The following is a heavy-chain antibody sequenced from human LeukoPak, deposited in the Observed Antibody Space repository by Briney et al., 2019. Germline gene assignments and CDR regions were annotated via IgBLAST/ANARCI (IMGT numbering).Heavy chain of an antibody. J-gene: IGHJ5*02. CDR3: AKTQGRLFSSLELDP. CDR2: INPNSGGT. CDR1: RYTFTGYY. D-gene: IGHD1-7*01. V-gene: IGHV1-2*02. Sequence: GASVKVSCNASRYTFTGYYLHWVRQAPGQGLEWVGWINPNSGGTTSAQRFQGRVTMTRDTSSSTDYKELRRLRSDDTATYYCAKTQGRLFSSLELDPGAQGTLVTVSS.